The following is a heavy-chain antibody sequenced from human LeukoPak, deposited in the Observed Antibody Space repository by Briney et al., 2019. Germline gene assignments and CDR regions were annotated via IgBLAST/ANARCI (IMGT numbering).Heavy chain of an antibody. CDR2: ISAYTGNT. Sequence: ASVKGSCKASGYNFNTFGISWVRQAPGQGLEWMGWISAYTGNTNYAPKFQGRVTITTDRSTSTAYMDLRSLRSDDTAVYYCTRVASTTCDCPDYFDYWGQGTLVTVSS. V-gene: IGHV1-18*01. J-gene: IGHJ4*02. CDR1: GYNFNTFG. D-gene: IGHD2-2*01. CDR3: TRVASTTCDCPDYFDY.